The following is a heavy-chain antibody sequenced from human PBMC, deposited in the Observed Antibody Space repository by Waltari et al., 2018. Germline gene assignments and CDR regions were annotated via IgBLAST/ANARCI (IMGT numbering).Heavy chain of an antibody. V-gene: IGHV3-49*04. J-gene: IGHJ4*02. D-gene: IGHD2-21*01. CDR3: TATYCGGDCYSSFDY. Sequence: EVQLVESGGGLVQPGRSLRLSCTASGFTFGDYAMSWVRQARGKGLEWVGFIRSKAYGGTTEYAASVKGRFTISRDDSKSIAYLQMNSLKTEDTAVYYCTATYCGGDCYSSFDYWGQGTLVTVSS. CDR1: GFTFGDYA. CDR2: IRSKAYGGTT.